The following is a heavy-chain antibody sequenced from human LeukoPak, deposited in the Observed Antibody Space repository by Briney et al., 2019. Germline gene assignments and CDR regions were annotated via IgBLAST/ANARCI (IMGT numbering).Heavy chain of an antibody. V-gene: IGHV3-11*04. CDR1: GFTFSDYY. CDR2: ISSSVITI. Sequence: GGSLRLSCAASGFTFSDYYMSWIRQAPGKGLEWVSYISSSVITIYYADSVKGRFTISRDDAKNSLYLQMNSLRAEDTAVYYCATRGTNGLNCGGDCYGNYYYMDVWGKGTTVTVSS. CDR3: ATRGTNGLNCGGDCYGNYYYMDV. D-gene: IGHD2-21*02. J-gene: IGHJ6*03.